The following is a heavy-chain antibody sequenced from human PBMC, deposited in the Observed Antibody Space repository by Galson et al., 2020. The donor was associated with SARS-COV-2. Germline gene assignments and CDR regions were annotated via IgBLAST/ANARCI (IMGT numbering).Heavy chain of an antibody. J-gene: IGHJ5*02. CDR3: ARLMTAMVPDA. CDR2: IPHTGGT. D-gene: IGHD5-18*01. CDR1: GGSLSGYY. V-gene: IGHV4-34*01. Sequence: SEPLSLPCDVHGGSLSGYYWSWVRQAPNKGLEWIGEIPHTGGTHYNPSLKSRVTISVDASRKQFSLKLNSVTAADTAVYYCARLMTAMVPDAWGQGILVTV.